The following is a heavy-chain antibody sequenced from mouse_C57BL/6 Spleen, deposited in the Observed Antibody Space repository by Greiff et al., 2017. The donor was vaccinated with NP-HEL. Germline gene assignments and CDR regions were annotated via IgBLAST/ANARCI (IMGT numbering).Heavy chain of an antibody. CDR3: ARGGPGPFDY. CDR1: SYAFSSSW. Sequence: QVQLQQSGPELVKPGASVKISCKASSYAFSSSWMNWVKQRPGKGLEWIGRIYPGDGDTNYNGKFKGKATLTADKSSSTAYMQLSSLTSEDSAVYFCARGGPGPFDYWGQGTTLTVSS. CDR2: IYPGDGDT. D-gene: IGHD3-1*01. V-gene: IGHV1-82*01. J-gene: IGHJ2*01.